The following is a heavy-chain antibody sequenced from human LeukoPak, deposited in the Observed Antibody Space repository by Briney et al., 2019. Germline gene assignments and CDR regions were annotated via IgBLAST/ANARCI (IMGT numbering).Heavy chain of an antibody. D-gene: IGHD1-20*01. V-gene: IGHV3-30*02. CDR2: IRYDGSNK. J-gene: IGHJ4*02. CDR3: AKGPLNWNDFRVDY. Sequence: PGGSLRLSCAASGFTFSSYGMHWVRQAPGKGLEWVAFIRYDGSNKYYADSVKGRFTISRDNSKNTLYLQMNSLRAEDTAVYYCAKGPLNWNDFRVDYWGQGTLVTVSS. CDR1: GFTFSSYG.